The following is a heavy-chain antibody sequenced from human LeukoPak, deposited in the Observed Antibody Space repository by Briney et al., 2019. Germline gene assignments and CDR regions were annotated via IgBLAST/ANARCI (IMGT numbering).Heavy chain of an antibody. J-gene: IGHJ4*02. CDR2: ISASSNNI. Sequence: PGGSLRLSCAASGFTFSSYRMSWVRQAPGKGLEWVSSISASSNNIHYADSVKGRFTVSRDNAKNSLYLQINSLRDEDTALYYCAKAEGKNPTGGRWLDWGQGTLVTVSS. V-gene: IGHV3-48*02. D-gene: IGHD6-19*01. CDR3: AKAEGKNPTGGRWLD. CDR1: GFTFSSYR.